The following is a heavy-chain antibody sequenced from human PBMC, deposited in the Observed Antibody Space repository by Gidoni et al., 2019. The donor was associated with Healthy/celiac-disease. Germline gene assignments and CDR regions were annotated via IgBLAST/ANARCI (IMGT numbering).Heavy chain of an antibody. D-gene: IGHD6-13*01. CDR3: ARAGIYSSSWYPTRGKWFDP. CDR1: GGSFSGYY. CDR2: INHSGST. Sequence: QVQLQQWGAGLLKPSETLSLTCAAYGGSFSGYYWSWIRLPPRKGLEWIGEINHSGSTNYNPSLKSRVTISVDTSRNQFYLKLSSVTAADTAVYYCARAGIYSSSWYPTRGKWFDPWGQGTLVTVSS. J-gene: IGHJ5*02. V-gene: IGHV4-34*01.